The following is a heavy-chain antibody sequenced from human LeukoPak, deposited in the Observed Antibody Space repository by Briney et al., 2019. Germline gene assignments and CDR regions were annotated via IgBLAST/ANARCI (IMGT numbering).Heavy chain of an antibody. V-gene: IGHV4-34*01. CDR3: ASGAVVAANYGMDV. CDR2: INHSGST. CDR1: GGSFSGYY. D-gene: IGHD2-15*01. Sequence: SETLSLTCAVYGGSFSGYYWSWIRQPPGKGLEWIGEINHSGSTNYNPSLKSRVTISVDTSKNQFSLKLSSVTAADTAVYYCASGAVVAANYGMDVWGQGTTVTVSS. J-gene: IGHJ6*02.